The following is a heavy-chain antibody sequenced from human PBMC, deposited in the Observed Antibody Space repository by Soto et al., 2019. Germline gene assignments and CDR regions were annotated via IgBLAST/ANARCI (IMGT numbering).Heavy chain of an antibody. CDR2: ISYDGSNK. CDR1: GFTFSSYG. J-gene: IGHJ4*02. D-gene: IGHD6-13*01. Sequence: PGGSLRLSCAASGFTFSSYGMHWVRQAPGKGLEWVAVISYDGSNKYYADSVKGRFTISRDNSKNTLYLQMNSLRAEDTAVYYCAKDAIIAAAGTEADYWGQGTLVTVSS. V-gene: IGHV3-30*18. CDR3: AKDAIIAAAGTEADY.